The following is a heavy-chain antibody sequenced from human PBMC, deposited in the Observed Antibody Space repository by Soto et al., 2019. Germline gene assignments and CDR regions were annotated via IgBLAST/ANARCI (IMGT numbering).Heavy chain of an antibody. Sequence: SETLSLTCTVSGGSISSSSYYWGWIRQPPGKGLEWIGSIYYSGSTYYNPSLKSRVTISVDTSKNQFSLKLSSVTAADTAVYYCARIRFLEWLLSRTVLYYMDVWGKGTTVTVSS. CDR3: ARIRFLEWLLSRTVLYYMDV. CDR1: GGSISSSSYY. D-gene: IGHD3-3*01. V-gene: IGHV4-39*01. J-gene: IGHJ6*03. CDR2: IYYSGST.